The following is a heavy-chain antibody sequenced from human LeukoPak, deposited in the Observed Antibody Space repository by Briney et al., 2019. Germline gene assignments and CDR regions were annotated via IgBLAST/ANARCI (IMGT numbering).Heavy chain of an antibody. CDR3: ARGFGIR. CDR1: GFTFSSYS. Sequence: GGSLRPSCAASGFTFSSYSMNWVRQAPGKGLEWVSYISSSSSTIYYADSVKGRFTISRDNAKNSLYLQMNSLKAEDTAVYYCARGFGIRGGQGTLVTVSS. J-gene: IGHJ4*02. CDR2: ISSSSSTI. V-gene: IGHV3-48*01. D-gene: IGHD3-10*01.